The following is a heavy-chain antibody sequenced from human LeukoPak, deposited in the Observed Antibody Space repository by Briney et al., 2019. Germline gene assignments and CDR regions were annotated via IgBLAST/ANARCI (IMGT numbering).Heavy chain of an antibody. J-gene: IGHJ6*02. V-gene: IGHV3-23*01. D-gene: IGHD2-15*01. CDR3: ARDLVVRYCSGGSCYSAYYGMDV. Sequence: GGSLRLSCAGSGFTFSSYALSWVRQAPGKGLEWVSGISSGGGSTYCADSVKGRFTISRDNAKNSLYLQMNSLRAEDTAVYYCARDLVVRYCSGGSCYSAYYGMDVWGQGTTVTVSS. CDR1: GFTFSSYA. CDR2: ISSGGGST.